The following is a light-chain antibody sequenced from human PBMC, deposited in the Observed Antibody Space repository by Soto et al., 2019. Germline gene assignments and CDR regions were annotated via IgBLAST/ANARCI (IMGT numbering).Light chain of an antibody. CDR2: EVS. Sequence: QPVLTQPASVSGSPGQSITISCSGTSSDVGDYNYVSWYQQHPGKVPTLIIFEVSDRPSGVSNRFSGSKSGNTASLTISGLQAEDEADYFCSSYTSSNTLVFGGGTKLTVL. J-gene: IGLJ3*02. CDR1: SSDVGDYNY. CDR3: SSYTSSNTLV. V-gene: IGLV2-14*01.